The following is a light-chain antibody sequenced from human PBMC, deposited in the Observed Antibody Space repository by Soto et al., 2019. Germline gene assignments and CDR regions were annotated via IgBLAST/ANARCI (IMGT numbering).Light chain of an antibody. CDR1: QSISTW. CDR3: QQYLNRWT. V-gene: IGKV1-5*03. CDR2: KAS. Sequence: EIQMTQSPSTLSASVGDRVTITCRASQSISTWLAWYQQKPGKAPKLLIYKASSLEGGVPSRFSGSGSGTEFTLTISSLQPDDFATYYCQQYLNRWTFCQGTKVDIK. J-gene: IGKJ1*01.